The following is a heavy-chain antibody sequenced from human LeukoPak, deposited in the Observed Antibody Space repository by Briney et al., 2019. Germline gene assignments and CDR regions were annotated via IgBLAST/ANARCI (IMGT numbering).Heavy chain of an antibody. CDR1: GFTFSSYG. CDR3: ARDRPSRGTYYDILTGYLTFDP. V-gene: IGHV3-33*01. D-gene: IGHD3-9*01. CDR2: IWYDGSNK. J-gene: IGHJ5*02. Sequence: PGRSLRLPCAPSGFTFSSYGMHWVRQAPGKGLEWVAVIWYDGSNKFYADSVKGRFTISRDNSKNTLYLQMNSLRAEDTAVYYWARDRPSRGTYYDILTGYLTFDPWGQGTLVTVSS.